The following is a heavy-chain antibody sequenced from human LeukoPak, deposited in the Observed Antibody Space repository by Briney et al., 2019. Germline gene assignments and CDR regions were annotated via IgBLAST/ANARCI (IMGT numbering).Heavy chain of an antibody. CDR3: ARLSIVSPSTFDY. CDR1: GFTFGTYT. Sequence: GGSLRLSCAASGFTFGTYTMNWVRQAPGKGLEWVSYISSSSDTIYYADSVKGRFTISRDNAKNSLYLQMNSLRAEDTAVYYCARLSIVSPSTFDYWGQGTLVTVSS. V-gene: IGHV3-48*04. D-gene: IGHD1-26*01. J-gene: IGHJ4*02. CDR2: ISSSSDTI.